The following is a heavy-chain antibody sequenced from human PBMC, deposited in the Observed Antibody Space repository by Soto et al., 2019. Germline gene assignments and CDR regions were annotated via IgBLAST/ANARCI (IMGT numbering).Heavy chain of an antibody. CDR2: IFPGDSDT. Sequence: PGESLKISCKGSGYSFTSYWTSWVRQMPGKGLEWMGVIFPGDSDTRYSPSFLGQVTISADESSNTATLQWSSLGASDSAAYYRASRAVYCNGFTCSWPWSEGTPVTVSS. V-gene: IGHV5-51*01. CDR3: ASRAVYCNGFTCSWP. D-gene: IGHD2-15*01. CDR1: GYSFTSYW. J-gene: IGHJ5*02.